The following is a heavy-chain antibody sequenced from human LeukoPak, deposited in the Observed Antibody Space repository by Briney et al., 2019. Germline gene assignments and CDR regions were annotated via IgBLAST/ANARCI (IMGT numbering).Heavy chain of an antibody. CDR2: ISYDGSNK. CDR1: GFTFSSYA. V-gene: IGHV3-30-3*01. J-gene: IGHJ3*02. Sequence: GGSLRLSCAASGFTFSSYAMHWVRQAPGKGLEWVAVISYDGSNKYYADSVKGRFTISRDNSKNTLYLQMNSLRAEDTAVYYCARDAGIAATGLVFDIWGQGTMVTVSS. CDR3: ARDAGIAATGLVFDI. D-gene: IGHD6-13*01.